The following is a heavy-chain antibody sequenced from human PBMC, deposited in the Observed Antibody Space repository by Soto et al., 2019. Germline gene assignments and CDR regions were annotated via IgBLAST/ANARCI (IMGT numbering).Heavy chain of an antibody. Sequence: SATLSLTCNVSGGSLKTYNWSWIRKPPGKGLEWIGYIYHSGSTNYNPSLQSRATISVDTSKNQFSLRLSSVNPADTAVYYCARVIRAVGVPFDFWGQGTLVTVSS. CDR3: ARVIRAVGVPFDF. CDR1: GGSLKTYN. D-gene: IGHD2-21*01. V-gene: IGHV4-59*01. CDR2: IYHSGST. J-gene: IGHJ4*02.